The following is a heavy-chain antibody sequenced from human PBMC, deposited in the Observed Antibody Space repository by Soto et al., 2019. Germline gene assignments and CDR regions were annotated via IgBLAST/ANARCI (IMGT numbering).Heavy chain of an antibody. V-gene: IGHV1-69*01. CDR3: ARNGGSYSEAFDI. CDR1: GGTFSSYA. D-gene: IGHD1-26*01. CDR2: IIPIFGTA. J-gene: IGHJ3*02. Sequence: ASVKVSCKASGGTFSSYAISWVRQAPGQGLEWMGGIIPIFGTANYAQKFQGRVTITADESTSTAYMELSSLRSEDTAVYYCARNGGSYSEAFDIWGQGTMVTVSS.